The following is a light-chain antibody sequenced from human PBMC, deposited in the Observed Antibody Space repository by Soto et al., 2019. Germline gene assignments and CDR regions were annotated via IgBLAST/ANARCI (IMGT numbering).Light chain of an antibody. Sequence: DIQMTQSPSSLSASVGDRVTITCRASQSISSYLNWYQQKPGKAPKLLIYAASSLQSWVPSRFSGSGSGTEFTLTISRLPPEDFATYYCQQSYSTPLGFGPGNKVDIK. CDR2: AAS. V-gene: IGKV1-39*01. CDR1: QSISSY. J-gene: IGKJ3*01. CDR3: QQSYSTPLG.